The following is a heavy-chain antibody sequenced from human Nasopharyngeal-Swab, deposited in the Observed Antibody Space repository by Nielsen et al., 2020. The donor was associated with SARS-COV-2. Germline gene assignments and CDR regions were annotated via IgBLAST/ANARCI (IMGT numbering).Heavy chain of an antibody. D-gene: IGHD6-13*01. CDR1: GFTFSSYW. V-gene: IGHV3-74*01. Sequence: GESLKISCAASGFTFSSYWMHWVRQAPGKGLVWVSRINSDGSSTSYADSVKGRFTISRDNAKNTLYLQMNSLRAEDTAVYYCARDRYSSSIDFDYWGQGTLVTVSS. CDR3: ARDRYSSSIDFDY. J-gene: IGHJ4*02. CDR2: INSDGSST.